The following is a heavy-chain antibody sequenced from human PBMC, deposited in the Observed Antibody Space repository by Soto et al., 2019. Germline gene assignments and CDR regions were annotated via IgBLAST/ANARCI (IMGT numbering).Heavy chain of an antibody. Sequence: QVQLVESGGGVVQPGRSLRLSCAASGFTFSSYGMHWVRQAPGKGLEWVAVISYDGSNKYYADSVKGRFTISRDNSKNTLYRQMNSLRAEDTAVYYCAKVASIAARTYYYGMDVWGQGTTVTVSS. V-gene: IGHV3-30*18. J-gene: IGHJ6*02. CDR1: GFTFSSYG. D-gene: IGHD6-6*01. CDR2: ISYDGSNK. CDR3: AKVASIAARTYYYGMDV.